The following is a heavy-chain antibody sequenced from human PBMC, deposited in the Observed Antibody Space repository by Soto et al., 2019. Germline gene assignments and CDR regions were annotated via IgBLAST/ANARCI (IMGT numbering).Heavy chain of an antibody. D-gene: IGHD4-17*01. CDR3: ARDTTVTALDY. CDR2: IWYDGSNK. Sequence: GGSLRLSCAASGFTFSSYGMHWVRQAPGKGLEWVAVIWYDGSNKYYADSVKGRFTISRDNSKNTLYLQMNSLRAEDTAVYYCARDTTVTALDYWGQGTLVTVSS. CDR1: GFTFSSYG. J-gene: IGHJ4*02. V-gene: IGHV3-33*01.